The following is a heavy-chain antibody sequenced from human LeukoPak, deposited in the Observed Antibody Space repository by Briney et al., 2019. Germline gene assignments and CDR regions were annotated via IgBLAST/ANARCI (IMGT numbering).Heavy chain of an antibody. D-gene: IGHD2-2*01. Sequence: ASVKVSCKASGYTFTSYGISWVRQAPGQGLEWMGWTSAYNGNTNYAQKLQGRVTMTTDTSTSTAYMELRSLRSDDTAVYYCARDKHYCSSTSCYPYYYYMDVWGKGTTVTVSS. CDR2: TSAYNGNT. V-gene: IGHV1-18*01. CDR3: ARDKHYCSSTSCYPYYYYMDV. J-gene: IGHJ6*03. CDR1: GYTFTSYG.